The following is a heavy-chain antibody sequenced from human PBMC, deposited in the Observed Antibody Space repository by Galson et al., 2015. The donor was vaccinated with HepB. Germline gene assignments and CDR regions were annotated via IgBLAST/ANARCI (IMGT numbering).Heavy chain of an antibody. Sequence: SVKVSCKASGGTFSSYTISWVRQAPGQGLEWMGRIIPILGIANYAQKFQGRVTITADKSTSTAYMELSSLRSEDTAVYYCARVYRGSYLHYDAFDIWGQGTMVTVSS. CDR3: ARVYRGSYLHYDAFDI. J-gene: IGHJ3*02. CDR1: GGTFSSYT. D-gene: IGHD1-26*01. V-gene: IGHV1-69*02. CDR2: IIPILGIA.